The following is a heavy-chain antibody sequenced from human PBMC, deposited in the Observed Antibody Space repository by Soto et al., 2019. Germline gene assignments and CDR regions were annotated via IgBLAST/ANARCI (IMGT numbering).Heavy chain of an antibody. D-gene: IGHD2-8*02. CDR3: ARDSFHTGSIDY. CDR2: INTDSGST. V-gene: IGHV1-3*04. Sequence: GASVKVSCKASGYTFTRNAIYWVRQAPGQRLEWMGWINTDSGSTKYSGKFQGRVTITRDSSANTAYMELSSLTSEDTAVYYCARDSFHTGSIDYWGQGTLVTVSS. J-gene: IGHJ4*02. CDR1: GYTFTRNA.